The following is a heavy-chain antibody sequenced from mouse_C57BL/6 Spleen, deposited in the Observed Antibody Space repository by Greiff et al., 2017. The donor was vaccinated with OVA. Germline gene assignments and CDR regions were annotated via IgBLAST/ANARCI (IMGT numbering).Heavy chain of an antibody. V-gene: IGHV1-62-2*01. J-gene: IGHJ4*01. CDR3: ARHEEIGITTVVEGAMDY. CDR1: GYTFTEYT. D-gene: IGHD1-1*01. Sequence: VQVVESGAELVKPGASVKLSCKASGYTFTEYTIHWVKQRSGQGLEWIGWFYPGSGSIKYNEKFKDKATLTADKSSSTVYMELSRLTSEDSAVYFCARHEEIGITTVVEGAMDYWGQGTSVTVSS. CDR2: FYPGSGSI.